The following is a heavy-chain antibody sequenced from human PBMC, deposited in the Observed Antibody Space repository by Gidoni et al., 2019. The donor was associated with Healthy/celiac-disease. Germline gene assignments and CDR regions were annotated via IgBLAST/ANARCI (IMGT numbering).Heavy chain of an antibody. Sequence: QVPLQQSGAGLLKPSETLSLACAVYGGSFSGYYWSWIRQPPGKGLEWLGENNHSGSTNYNPSPKRRATISVDTSKNEFSLKLSSVTAADTAVYYCARARLARRYYFDYWGQGTLVTVSS. D-gene: IGHD6-6*01. CDR1: GGSFSGYY. CDR3: ARARLARRYYFDY. J-gene: IGHJ4*02. CDR2: NNHSGST. V-gene: IGHV4-34*01.